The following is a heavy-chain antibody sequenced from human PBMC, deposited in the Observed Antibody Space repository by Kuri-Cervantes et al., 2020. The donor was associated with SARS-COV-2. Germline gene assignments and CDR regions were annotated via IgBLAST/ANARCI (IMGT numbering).Heavy chain of an antibody. Sequence: GGSLRLSCAASGFTFSSYSMNWVRQAPGKGLEWVAVISYDGSNKYYAGSVKGRFTISRDNSKNTLYLQMNSLRAEDTAVYYCARDDTYSSSWFRFLGRGMDVWGQGTTVTVSS. J-gene: IGHJ6*02. CDR3: ARDDTYSSSWFRFLGRGMDV. CDR1: GFTFSSYS. D-gene: IGHD6-13*01. V-gene: IGHV3-30*03. CDR2: ISYDGSNK.